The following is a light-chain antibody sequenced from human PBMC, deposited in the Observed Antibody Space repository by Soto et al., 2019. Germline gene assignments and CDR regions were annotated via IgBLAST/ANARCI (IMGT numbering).Light chain of an antibody. CDR3: SSYTSASTLLYL. CDR2: GVT. Sequence: QSALTQPASVSGSPGQSITISCTGTSSDVGGYSYVSWYQQHPGIAPKLLIYGVTNRPSGVSTRFSGSKSGNTASLTISGLQAEDEADYHCSSYTSASTLLYLFGTGTKLTVL. J-gene: IGLJ1*01. CDR1: SSDVGGYSY. V-gene: IGLV2-14*01.